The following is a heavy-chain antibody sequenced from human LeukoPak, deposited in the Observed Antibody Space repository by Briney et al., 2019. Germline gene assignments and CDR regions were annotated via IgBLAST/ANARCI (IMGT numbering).Heavy chain of an antibody. Sequence: GGSLRLSCAASGFTFSNYYMSWVRQAPGKGLEWVSYISGSSSIIYYADSAKGRFTISRDNAKNLLYLEVYSLRAEDTAVYYCARDQGGGTFDIWGQGTMVTVSS. CDR1: GFTFSNYY. CDR3: ARDQGGGTFDI. CDR2: ISGSSSII. V-gene: IGHV3-48*01. J-gene: IGHJ3*02. D-gene: IGHD3-16*01.